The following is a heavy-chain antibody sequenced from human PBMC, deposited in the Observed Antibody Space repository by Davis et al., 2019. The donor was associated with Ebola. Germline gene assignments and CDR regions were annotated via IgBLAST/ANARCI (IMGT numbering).Heavy chain of an antibody. V-gene: IGHV2-70*12. D-gene: IGHD3-22*01. CDR1: GFSLSTSGMC. J-gene: IGHJ6*02. CDR2: IDWDDDK. Sequence: SGPTLVNPTQTLTLTCTFSGFSLSTSGMCVSWIRQPPGKALEWLARIDWDDDKYYSTSLKTRLTISKDTSKNQVVLTMTNMDPVDTATYYCTHSTYDSSGSYGMDVWGQGTTVTVSS. CDR3: THSTYDSSGSYGMDV.